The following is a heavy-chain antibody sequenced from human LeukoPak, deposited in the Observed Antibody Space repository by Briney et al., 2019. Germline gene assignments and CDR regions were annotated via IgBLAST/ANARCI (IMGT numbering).Heavy chain of an antibody. J-gene: IGHJ4*02. Sequence: GGSLRLSCAASEFTFSSYSMNWVRQAPGKGPEWVSSISSGSGYIFYAGSVKGRFTISRDNAKNSLYLQMHSLRAEDTAVYYCARDVGGDYRFDYWGQGTLVTVSS. CDR1: EFTFSSYS. V-gene: IGHV3-21*01. D-gene: IGHD4-17*01. CDR2: ISSGSGYI. CDR3: ARDVGGDYRFDY.